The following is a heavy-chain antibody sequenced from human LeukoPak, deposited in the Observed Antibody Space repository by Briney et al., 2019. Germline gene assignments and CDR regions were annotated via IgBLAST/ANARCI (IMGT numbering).Heavy chain of an antibody. Sequence: PGGSLRLSCAASGFTFSSYSMNWVRQTPGEGLEWVSGIDGSGVVTCYADSAKGRFTISRDNSRYSLYLQMNSLRAEDTAIYYCASGYTTGPRVDVWGQGTTVTVSS. V-gene: IGHV3-23*01. J-gene: IGHJ6*02. CDR2: IDGSGVVT. CDR3: ASGYTTGPRVDV. CDR1: GFTFSSYS. D-gene: IGHD1-1*01.